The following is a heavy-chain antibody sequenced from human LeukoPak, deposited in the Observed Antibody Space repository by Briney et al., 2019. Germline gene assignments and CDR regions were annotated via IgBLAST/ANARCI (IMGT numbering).Heavy chain of an antibody. CDR2: ISAYNGNT. D-gene: IGHD5-24*01. CDR3: ASRDGYTYRN. CDR1: GYTFTGYY. Sequence: ASVTVSCKAPGYTFTGYYMHWVRQAPGQGLEWMGWISAYNGNTNYAQKLQGRVTMTTDTSTSTAYMELRSLRSDDTAVYYCASRDGYTYRNWGQGTLVTVSS. J-gene: IGHJ4*02. V-gene: IGHV1-18*04.